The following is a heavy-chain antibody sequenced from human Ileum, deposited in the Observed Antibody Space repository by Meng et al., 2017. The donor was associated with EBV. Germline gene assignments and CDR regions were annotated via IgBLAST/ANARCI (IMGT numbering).Heavy chain of an antibody. D-gene: IGHD2-2*01. J-gene: IGHJ4*02. Sequence: EVRLLESGGGSLQPGGSPTLSWLASGFSFSSYALTWVRQAPGKGLEWVSGISVSGTRKSYADSVKGRFIISRDNTENAIYLQMHSLRVEDTATYYCTYAPLGYWGQGTVVTVPS. CDR3: TYAPLGY. CDR1: GFSFSSYA. V-gene: IGHV3-23*01. CDR2: ISVSGTRK.